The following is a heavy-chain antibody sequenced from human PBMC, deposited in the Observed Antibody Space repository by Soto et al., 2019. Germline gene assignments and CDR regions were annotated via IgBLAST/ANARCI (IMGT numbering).Heavy chain of an antibody. CDR1: GFTIRTYD. J-gene: IGHJ2*01. V-gene: IGHV3-13*01. CDR3: GREYCSGGTCYEYFDL. CDR2: LGTAGGT. Sequence: EVQLVESGGGLVQPGGSLRLSCAASGFTIRTYDMHWVRQPTGKGLEWVSGLGTAGGTNYSASVKGRFTISRDNAKNSLYRQMDSLRAGDTAVYDCGREYCSGGTCYEYFDLWGRGTLVTVSS. D-gene: IGHD2-15*01.